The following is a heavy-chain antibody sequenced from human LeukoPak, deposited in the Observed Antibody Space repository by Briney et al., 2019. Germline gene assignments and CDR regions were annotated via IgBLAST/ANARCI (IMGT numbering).Heavy chain of an antibody. Sequence: SETLSLTCTVSGGSISNYYWSWIRQPAGRGLEWIGRISTSGNTDYNPSLKGRVTMSVDTSKNQFSLKLTSVTAADTAVYYCARARPCSSSSCSSYYFMDVWGKGTTVTVSS. V-gene: IGHV4-4*07. CDR1: GGSISNYY. CDR2: ISTSGNT. J-gene: IGHJ6*03. D-gene: IGHD2-2*01. CDR3: ARARPCSSSSCSSYYFMDV.